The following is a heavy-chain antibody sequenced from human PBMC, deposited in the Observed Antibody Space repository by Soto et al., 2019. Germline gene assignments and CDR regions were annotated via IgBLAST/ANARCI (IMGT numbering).Heavy chain of an antibody. CDR2: ISSSGSTI. Sequence: QVQLVESGGGLVKPGGSLRLSCAASGFTFSDYYMSWIRQAPGKGLEWVSYISSSGSTIYYADSVKGRFTISRDNAKNSLYLQMNSLIAEDTAVYYCARDVWRGYSYGPRALFDYWGQGTLVTVSS. J-gene: IGHJ4*02. CDR3: ARDVWRGYSYGPRALFDY. V-gene: IGHV3-11*01. D-gene: IGHD5-18*01. CDR1: GFTFSDYY.